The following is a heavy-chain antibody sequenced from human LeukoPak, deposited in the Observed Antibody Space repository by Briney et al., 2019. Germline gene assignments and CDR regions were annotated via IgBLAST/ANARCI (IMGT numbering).Heavy chain of an antibody. V-gene: IGHV3-30-3*01. D-gene: IGHD3-10*01. CDR1: GFTCSSYA. CDR2: ISYDGSNK. J-gene: IGHJ5*02. CDR3: ARGAGARGNWFDP. Sequence: GGSLRLSCAASGFTCSSYAMHWVRQAPGKGLEWVAVISYDGSNKYYADSMKGRFTISRDNSKNTLYLQMNSLRAEDTAVYYCARGAGARGNWFDPWGQGTLVTVSS.